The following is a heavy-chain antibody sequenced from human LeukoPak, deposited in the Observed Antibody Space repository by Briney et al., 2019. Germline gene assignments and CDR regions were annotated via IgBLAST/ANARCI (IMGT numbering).Heavy chain of an antibody. J-gene: IGHJ4*02. CDR3: ATRIAAVGRYYFDY. D-gene: IGHD6-13*01. V-gene: IGHV3-53*01. CDR2: IYSAGST. CDR1: GFTFNTYW. Sequence: PGGSLRLSCEASGFTFNTYWMHWVRQAPGKGLVWVSVIYSAGSTYYAESVNGRFTISRDNSKNTLHLQMNSLRAEDTAVYYCATRIAAVGRYYFDYWGQGTLVTVSS.